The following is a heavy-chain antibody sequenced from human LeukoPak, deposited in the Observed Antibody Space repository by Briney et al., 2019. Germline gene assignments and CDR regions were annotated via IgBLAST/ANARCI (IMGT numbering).Heavy chain of an antibody. D-gene: IGHD3-3*01. CDR1: GFTFSTYS. CDR2: ISRTGSVI. V-gene: IGHV3-48*04. J-gene: IGHJ4*02. Sequence: GGSLRLSCAASGFTFSTYSMNWVRQAPGMGLEWVSYISRTGSVIYYADSVKGRFTVSRDNAKNSLYLQMNSLGAEDTAVYYCARDFLDGFYFDYWGQGILVTVSS. CDR3: ARDFLDGFYFDY.